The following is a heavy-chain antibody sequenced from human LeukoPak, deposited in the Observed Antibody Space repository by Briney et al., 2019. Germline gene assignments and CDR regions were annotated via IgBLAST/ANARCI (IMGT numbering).Heavy chain of an antibody. CDR2: IYTTGST. J-gene: IGHJ5*02. V-gene: IGHV4-61*02. CDR1: GGSISSGSYY. Sequence: SETLSLTCTVSGGSISSGSYYWSWIRQPAGKGLEWIGRIYTTGSTNYNPSLKSRVTISVDTSKNQFSLNLSSVTAADTAVYYCAREELRYFDWLLNWFDPWGQGTLVTVSS. CDR3: AREELRYFDWLLNWFDP. D-gene: IGHD3-9*01.